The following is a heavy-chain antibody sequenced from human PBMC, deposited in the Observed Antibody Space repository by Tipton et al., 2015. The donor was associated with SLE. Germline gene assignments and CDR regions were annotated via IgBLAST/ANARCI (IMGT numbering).Heavy chain of an antibody. V-gene: IGHV3-33*08. CDR3: ARYSTSFAFDC. CDR2: VWYDGSNT. CDR1: GFSFGSYG. D-gene: IGHD6-6*01. J-gene: IGHJ4*02. Sequence: RSLRLSCAASGFSFGSYGMHWVRQAPGKGLEGVAVVWYDGSNTAYADSVRGRFTISRDTAKNSVNLQMNSLRVEDTALYFCARYSTSFAFDCWGQGTLVTVSS.